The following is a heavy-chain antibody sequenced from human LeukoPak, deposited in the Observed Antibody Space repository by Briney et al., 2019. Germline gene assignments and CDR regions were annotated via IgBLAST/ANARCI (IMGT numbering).Heavy chain of an antibody. CDR3: AKDRLGALYYYDSSGYYRLDY. D-gene: IGHD3-22*01. J-gene: IGHJ4*02. CDR1: GFTFSTYA. CDR2: ISYDGSNK. Sequence: PGGSLRLSCAASGFTFSTYAMSWVRQAPGKGLEWVAVISYDGSNKYYADTVKGRFTISRDNSKNTLYLQMNSLRAEDTAVYYCAKDRLGALYYYDSSGYYRLDYWGQGTLVTVSS. V-gene: IGHV3-30*18.